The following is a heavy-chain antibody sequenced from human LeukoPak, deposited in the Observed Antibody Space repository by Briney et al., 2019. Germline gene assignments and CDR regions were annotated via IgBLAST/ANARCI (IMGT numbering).Heavy chain of an antibody. J-gene: IGHJ4*02. D-gene: IGHD2-15*01. CDR2: IYYSGST. V-gene: IGHV4-59*01. CDR3: ARERRWFDY. CDR1: GDSISSYY. Sequence: PSETLSLTCTVSGDSISSYYWSWIRQPPGRGLEWIGYIYYSGSTNYNPSLKSRVTISVDTSKNQFSLKLSSVTAADTAVYYCARERRWFDYWGQGTLVTVSS.